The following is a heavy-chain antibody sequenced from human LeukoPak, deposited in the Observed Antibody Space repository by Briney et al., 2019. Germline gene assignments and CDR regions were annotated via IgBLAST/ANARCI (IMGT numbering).Heavy chain of an antibody. V-gene: IGHV1-69*04. J-gene: IGHJ4*02. CDR3: ARDVGGDSGSYYCSY. CDR2: IIPILGIA. Sequence: SVKVSCKASGGTFSSYAISWVRQAPGQGLEWMGRIIPILGIANYAQKFQGRVTITADKSTSTAYMELSSLRSEDTAVYYCARDVGGDSGSYYCSYWGQGTLVTVSS. D-gene: IGHD1-26*01. CDR1: GGTFSSYA.